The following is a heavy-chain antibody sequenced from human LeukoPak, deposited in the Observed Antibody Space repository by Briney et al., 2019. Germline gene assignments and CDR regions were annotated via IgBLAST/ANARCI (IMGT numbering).Heavy chain of an antibody. V-gene: IGHV3-23*01. CDR1: GFTFRSHA. CDR3: AKDFRIGYSAHFDY. D-gene: IGHD2-21*01. CDR2: IYENGGTT. J-gene: IGHJ4*02. Sequence: GGSLRLSCVGSGFTFRSHAMSWVRQAPEKGLEFVSGIYENGGTTYYADSVKGRFSISRDNSKNTLYLQMDSLRGEDTAVYYCAKDFRIGYSAHFDYWGQGALITVSS.